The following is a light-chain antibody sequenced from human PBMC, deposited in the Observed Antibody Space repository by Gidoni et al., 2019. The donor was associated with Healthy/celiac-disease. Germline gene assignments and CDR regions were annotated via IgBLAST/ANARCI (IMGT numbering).Light chain of an antibody. J-gene: IGLJ3*02. Sequence: SYELTQPPSVSVSPGQTASITCSGDKLGEKYACWYQQKTGQSPVLVIYQDSKRPSGIPERFSGSNSGNTATLTISGTQAMDEADYYCQAWDSSTGWVFGGGTKLTVL. CDR1: KLGEKY. CDR2: QDS. CDR3: QAWDSSTGWV. V-gene: IGLV3-1*01.